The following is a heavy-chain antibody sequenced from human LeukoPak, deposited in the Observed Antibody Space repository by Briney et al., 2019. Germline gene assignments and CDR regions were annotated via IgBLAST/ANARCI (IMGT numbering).Heavy chain of an antibody. CDR1: GFTFDDYG. V-gene: IGHV3-20*04. Sequence: GGSLRLSCAASGFTFDDYGMSWVRQAPGKGLEWVSGINWNGGSTGYADSVKGRFTISRDNAKNSLYLQMNNLRAEDTALYYCARRRVTVVRGVDITSYYFDYWGQGTLVTVSS. CDR2: INWNGGST. J-gene: IGHJ4*02. D-gene: IGHD3-10*01. CDR3: ARRRVTVVRGVDITSYYFDY.